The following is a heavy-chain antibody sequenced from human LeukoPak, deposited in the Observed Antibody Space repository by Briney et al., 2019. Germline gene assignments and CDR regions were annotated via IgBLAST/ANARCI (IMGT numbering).Heavy chain of an antibody. V-gene: IGHV4-34*01. CDR3: ARPTVVTPDAFDI. CDR1: GGSFSGYY. CDR2: INHSGST. Sequence: SETLPLTCAVYGGSFSGYYWSWIRQPPGKGLEWIGEINHSGSTNYNPSLKSRVTISVDTSKNQFSLKLSSVTAADTAVYYCARPTVVTPDAFDIWGQGTMVTVSS. J-gene: IGHJ3*02. D-gene: IGHD4-23*01.